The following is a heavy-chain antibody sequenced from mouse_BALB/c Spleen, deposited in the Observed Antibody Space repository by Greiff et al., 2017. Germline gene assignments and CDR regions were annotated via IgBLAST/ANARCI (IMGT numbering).Heavy chain of an antibody. CDR1: GFTFSSYA. Sequence: EVMLVESGGGLVKPGGSLKLSCAASGFTFSSYAMSWVRQTPEKRLEWVASISSGGSTYYPDSVKGRFTISRDNARNILYLQMSSLRSEDTAMYYCARGKRLYYGSSYGFAYWGQGTLVTVSA. V-gene: IGHV5-6-5*01. J-gene: IGHJ3*01. CDR2: ISSGGST. CDR3: ARGKRLYYGSSYGFAY. D-gene: IGHD1-1*01.